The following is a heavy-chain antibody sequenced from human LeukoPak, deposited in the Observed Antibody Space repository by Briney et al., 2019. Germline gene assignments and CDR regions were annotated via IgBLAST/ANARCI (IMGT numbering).Heavy chain of an antibody. CDR1: GYTFTSYG. Sequence: ASVKVSCKASGYTFTSYGISWVRQAPGQGLEWMGWISAYNGNTNYAQKLQGRVTMTTDTSTSTAYMELSSLRSEDTAVYYCARARVPANLKSYVDYWGQGTLVTVSS. CDR2: ISAYNGNT. D-gene: IGHD2-2*01. V-gene: IGHV1-18*01. J-gene: IGHJ4*02. CDR3: ARARVPANLKSYVDY.